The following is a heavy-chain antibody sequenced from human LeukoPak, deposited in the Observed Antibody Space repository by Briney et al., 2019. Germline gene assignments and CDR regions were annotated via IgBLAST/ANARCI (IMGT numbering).Heavy chain of an antibody. Sequence: SGGSLRLSCAASGFTFSSYGMHWVRQAPGKGLGWEAVIWYDGSNKYYADSVKGRFTISRDNSKNTLYLQMNSLRAEDTAVYYCARDGIAVAGMNCWGQGTLVTVSS. D-gene: IGHD6-19*01. CDR2: IWYDGSNK. V-gene: IGHV3-33*01. CDR1: GFTFSSYG. J-gene: IGHJ4*02. CDR3: ARDGIAVAGMNC.